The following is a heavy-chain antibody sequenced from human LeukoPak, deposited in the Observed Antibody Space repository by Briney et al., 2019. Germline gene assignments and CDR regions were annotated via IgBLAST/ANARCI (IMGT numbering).Heavy chain of an antibody. Sequence: PGGSLRLSCAASGFTFSSYIMNWVRQAPGKGLEWVASISRNSTYIHYADSVKGRFTISRDNGRNSLFLQMDSLRAEDTAIYYCASDEGNYFDYWGQGTLVTVSS. J-gene: IGHJ4*02. V-gene: IGHV3-21*01. CDR2: ISRNSTYI. CDR3: ASDEGNYFDY. CDR1: GFTFSSYI.